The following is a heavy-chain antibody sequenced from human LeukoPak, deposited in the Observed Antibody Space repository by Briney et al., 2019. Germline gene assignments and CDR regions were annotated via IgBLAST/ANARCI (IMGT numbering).Heavy chain of an antibody. CDR3: ARGISCSGGSCRYSDY. CDR1: GYTFTNYY. D-gene: IGHD2-15*01. J-gene: IGHJ4*02. CDR2: INPSAGST. Sequence: ASVKVSCKASGYTFTNYYMHWVRQAPGQGLEWMGLINPSAGSTNYAQNFQGRVTMTRDTSTSTVYTELSSLRSEDTAAYYCARGISCSGGSCRYSDYWGQGTLVTASS. V-gene: IGHV1-46*01.